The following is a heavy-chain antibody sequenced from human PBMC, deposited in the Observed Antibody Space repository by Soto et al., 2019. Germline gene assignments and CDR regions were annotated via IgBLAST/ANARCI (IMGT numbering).Heavy chain of an antibody. V-gene: IGHV4-59*01. CDR3: ARGYSSGWYFGDFDY. D-gene: IGHD6-19*01. CDR1: GGSISSYY. Sequence: SEPLSLTCTVSGGSISSYYWSWIRQPPGKGLEWIGYIYYSGSTNYNPSLKSRVTISVDTSKNQFSLKLSSVTAADTAVYYCARGYSSGWYFGDFDYWGQGTLVTVSS. CDR2: IYYSGST. J-gene: IGHJ4*02.